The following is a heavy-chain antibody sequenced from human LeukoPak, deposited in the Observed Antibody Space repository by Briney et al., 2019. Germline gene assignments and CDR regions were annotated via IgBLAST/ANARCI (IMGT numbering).Heavy chain of an antibody. J-gene: IGHJ4*02. CDR2: VYYRGAT. CDR1: GDSITSYY. Sequence: SETLSLTCTVSGDSITSYYWNWIRQPSGKGLEWIGYVYYRGATNYNPSLKTRVTTSIDTSKKQFSLKLSSVTAADTAVYFCAGVFSGRRPFELWGKGTLVTVSS. CDR3: AGVFSGRRPFEL. V-gene: IGHV4-59*01. D-gene: IGHD3-10*01.